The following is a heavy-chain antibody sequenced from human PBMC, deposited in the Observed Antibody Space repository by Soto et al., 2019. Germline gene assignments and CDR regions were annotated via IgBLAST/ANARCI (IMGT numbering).Heavy chain of an antibody. D-gene: IGHD2-21*01. CDR1: GFAFINYW. CDR2: IKEDGSEK. V-gene: IGHV3-7*01. CDR3: SRDVVVRAKALNY. J-gene: IGHJ4*02. Sequence: PWGSLRLSCAASGFAFINYWITFFRHSPGKGLEWVANIKEDGSEKHYVDSVKGRFTISRDNAKNSLYLQMNSLRVEDTAVYFCSRDVVVRAKALNYWGQGALVTVSS.